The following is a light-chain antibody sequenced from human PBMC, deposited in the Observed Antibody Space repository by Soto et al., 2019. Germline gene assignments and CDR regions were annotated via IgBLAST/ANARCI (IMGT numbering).Light chain of an antibody. CDR1: SSDVGGYNY. Sequence: LTHPRSVSWSPGQSVTIACPLTSSDVGGYNYVSWYQHHTGKAPKLMIYDVDKRPSGVPGRFSGSKSGNTASLTISGLQAEDEADYYCCSNAGSYPFVFGTGTKVTVL. V-gene: IGLV2-11*01. CDR2: DVD. J-gene: IGLJ1*01. CDR3: CSNAGSYPFV.